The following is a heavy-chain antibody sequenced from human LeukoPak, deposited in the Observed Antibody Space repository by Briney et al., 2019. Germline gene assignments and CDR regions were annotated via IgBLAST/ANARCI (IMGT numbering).Heavy chain of an antibody. Sequence: GGSLRLSCAASGFIFSNYEMNWVRQAPGKGLEWVSYISDSGSTIYYADSVKGRFTISRDNAKKSLYLQMNSLRAEDTAVYYCARADFRYYFDYWGQGTLATVSS. V-gene: IGHV3-48*03. CDR2: ISDSGSTI. CDR3: ARADFRYYFDY. D-gene: IGHD3-3*01. CDR1: GFIFSNYE. J-gene: IGHJ4*02.